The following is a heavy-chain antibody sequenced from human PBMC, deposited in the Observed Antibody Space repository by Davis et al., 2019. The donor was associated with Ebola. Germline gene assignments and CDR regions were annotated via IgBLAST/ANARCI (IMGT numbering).Heavy chain of an antibody. V-gene: IGHV4-39*01. Sequence: GSLRLSCTVSGGSISSSSYYWGWIRQPPGKGLEWIGSIYYSGSTYYNPSLKSRVTISVDTSKNQFSLKLSSVTAADTAVYYCASPSYSSGNYYYYYGMDVWGQGTTVTVSS. CDR1: GGSISSSSYY. CDR2: IYYSGST. CDR3: ASPSYSSGNYYYYYGMDV. J-gene: IGHJ6*02. D-gene: IGHD6-19*01.